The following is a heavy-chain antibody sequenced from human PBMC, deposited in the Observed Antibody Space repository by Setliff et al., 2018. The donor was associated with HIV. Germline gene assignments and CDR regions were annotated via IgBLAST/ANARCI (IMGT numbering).Heavy chain of an antibody. CDR1: GGSISRFPYY. D-gene: IGHD6-19*01. J-gene: IGHJ4*02. CDR2: IYYNGIT. Sequence: PSETLSLTCTVSGGSISRFPYYWTWIRHHPERGLEWIGYIYYNGITYYSPSLRSRVTISIDTSRNEFSLKLSSVTAADTAVYYCASPASGGSSGQYHYWGQGTLVTVSS. V-gene: IGHV4-31*03. CDR3: ASPASGGSSGQYHY.